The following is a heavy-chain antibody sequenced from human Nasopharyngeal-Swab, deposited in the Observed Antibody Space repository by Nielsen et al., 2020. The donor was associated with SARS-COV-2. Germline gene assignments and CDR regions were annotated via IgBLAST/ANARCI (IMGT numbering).Heavy chain of an antibody. D-gene: IGHD3-22*01. J-gene: IGHJ4*02. CDR3: ANAWF. CDR2: ISFDGTKK. Sequence: GESLKISCSASGFTFSTYGIHWVRQAPGRGLGWVAFISFDGTKKLYADSVKGRFTISRDNSKNTLYLQMNSLGAEDTAVYYCANAWFWGQGTLVTVSS. CDR1: GFTFSTYG. V-gene: IGHV3-30*18.